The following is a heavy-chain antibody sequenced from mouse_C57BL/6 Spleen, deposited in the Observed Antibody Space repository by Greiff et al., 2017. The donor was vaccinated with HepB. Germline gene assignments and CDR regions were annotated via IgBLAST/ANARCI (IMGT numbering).Heavy chain of an antibody. CDR1: GYTFTSYW. CDR2: IHPNSGST. J-gene: IGHJ4*01. D-gene: IGHD2-14*01. CDR3: ARRYPSSMDY. Sequence: VKLVESGAELVKPGASVKLSCKASGYTFTSYWMHWVKQRPGQGLEWIGMIHPNSGSTNYNEKFKSKATLTVDKSSSTAYMQLSSLTSEDSAVYYCARRYPSSMDYWGQGTSVTVSS. V-gene: IGHV1-64*01.